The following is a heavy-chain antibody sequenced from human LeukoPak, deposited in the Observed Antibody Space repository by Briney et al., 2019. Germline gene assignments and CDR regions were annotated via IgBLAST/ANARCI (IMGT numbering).Heavy chain of an antibody. D-gene: IGHD1-26*01. J-gene: IGHJ4*02. CDR2: ITQGGSDK. CDR3: AGDPFEL. Sequence: PGGSLRLSCEASGFTLSNRWMTWVRQAPGKGLEWVATITQGGSDKFYVDSVKGRFTISGDNAKNSLYLQMNSLRAEDTAVYYCAGDPFELWGQGTLVTVSS. CDR1: GFTLSNRW. V-gene: IGHV3-7*01.